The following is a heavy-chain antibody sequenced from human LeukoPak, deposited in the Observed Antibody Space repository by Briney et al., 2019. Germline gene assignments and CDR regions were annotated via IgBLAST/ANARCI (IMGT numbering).Heavy chain of an antibody. J-gene: IGHJ4*02. D-gene: IGHD2-2*01. Sequence: SETLSLTCAVYGGSFSGYYWSWIRQPPGKGLEWIGEINHSGSTNYNPSLKSRVTISVDTSKNQFSLKLSSVTAADTAVYYCAVGYCSSTSCYGLYFDYWGQGTLVTVSS. CDR3: AVGYCSSTSCYGLYFDY. V-gene: IGHV4-34*01. CDR2: INHSGST. CDR1: GGSFSGYY.